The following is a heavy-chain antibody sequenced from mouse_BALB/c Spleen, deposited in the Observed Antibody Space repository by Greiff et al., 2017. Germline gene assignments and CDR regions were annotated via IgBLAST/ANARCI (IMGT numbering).Heavy chain of an antibody. CDR3: AREGYDGFAY. Sequence: QVQLKQSGAELVRPGTSVKVSCKASGYAFTNYLIEWVKQRPGQGLEWIGVINPGSGGTNYNEKFKGKATLTADKSSSTAYMQLSSLTSDDSAVYFCAREGYDGFAYWGQGTLVTVSA. V-gene: IGHV1-54*01. CDR2: INPGSGGT. J-gene: IGHJ3*01. D-gene: IGHD2-2*01. CDR1: GYAFTNYL.